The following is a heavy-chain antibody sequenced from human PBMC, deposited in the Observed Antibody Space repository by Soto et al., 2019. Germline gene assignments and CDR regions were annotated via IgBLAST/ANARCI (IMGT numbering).Heavy chain of an antibody. Sequence: GGSLRLSCAASGFTVSSNYMSWVRQAPGKGLEWVSVIYSGGSTYYADSVKGRFTISRDNSKNTLYLQMNSLRAEDTAVYYCARDHGPYCSGGSCAPNWFDPWGQGTLVTVSS. V-gene: IGHV3-53*01. J-gene: IGHJ5*02. D-gene: IGHD2-15*01. CDR1: GFTVSSNY. CDR3: ARDHGPYCSGGSCAPNWFDP. CDR2: IYSGGST.